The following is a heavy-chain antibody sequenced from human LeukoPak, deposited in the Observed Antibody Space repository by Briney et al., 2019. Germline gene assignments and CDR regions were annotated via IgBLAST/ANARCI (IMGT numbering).Heavy chain of an antibody. V-gene: IGHV4-59*01. J-gene: IGHJ4*02. Sequence: SETLSLTCTVSGGSISSYYWSLIRQPPGKGLEWIGYIYYSGSTNYNPSLKSGVTISVDTSKNQFSLKLSSVTAADTAVYFSARSYGRNYFDYWGERAMITVS. D-gene: IGHD4-23*01. CDR3: ARSYGRNYFDY. CDR2: IYYSGST. CDR1: GGSISSYY.